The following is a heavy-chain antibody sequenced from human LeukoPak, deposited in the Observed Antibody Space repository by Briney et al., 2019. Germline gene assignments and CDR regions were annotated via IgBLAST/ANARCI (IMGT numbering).Heavy chain of an antibody. J-gene: IGHJ4*02. CDR2: INHSGST. D-gene: IGHD6-25*01. Sequence: SETLSLTCAVYGGSFSGYYWSWIRRPPGKGLEWIGEINHSGSTNYNPSLKSRVTISVDTSKNQFSLKLSSVTAADTAVYYCARHGRIAAGEDYWGQGTLVTVSS. V-gene: IGHV4-34*01. CDR3: ARHGRIAAGEDY. CDR1: GGSFSGYY.